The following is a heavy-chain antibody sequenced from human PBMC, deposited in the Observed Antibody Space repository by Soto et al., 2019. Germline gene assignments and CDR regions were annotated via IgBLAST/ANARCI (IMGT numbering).Heavy chain of an antibody. J-gene: IGHJ6*02. V-gene: IGHV4-39*01. CDR2: IYYSGST. CDR1: GGSISSSSYY. Sequence: QLQLQESGPGLVKPSETLSLTCTVSGGSISSSSYYWGWIRQPPGKGLEWIGSIYYSGSTYYNPSLKRRVTISVDTSTNEYSLKLSSVTAADTAVYYCARNPVGRIPNRYGMDVWGQGTTVTVAS. CDR3: ARNPVGRIPNRYGMDV. D-gene: IGHD2-2*02.